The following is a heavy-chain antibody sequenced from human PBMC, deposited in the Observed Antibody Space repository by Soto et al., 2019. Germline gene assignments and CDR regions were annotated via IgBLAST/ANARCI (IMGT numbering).Heavy chain of an antibody. D-gene: IGHD2-8*02. CDR1: AFDFSNSG. CDR3: ARDYARGWCQF. J-gene: IGHJ4*02. CDR2: ISFDGDK. V-gene: IGHV3-30*03. Sequence: GSLRLYCTASAFDFSNSGIQWVRQTPGKGLEWVALISFDGDKYYVDSVKGRFTISRDNPTNTVYLQMNRLRPEDTGVYYCARDYARGWCQFWGQGTLVTVSS.